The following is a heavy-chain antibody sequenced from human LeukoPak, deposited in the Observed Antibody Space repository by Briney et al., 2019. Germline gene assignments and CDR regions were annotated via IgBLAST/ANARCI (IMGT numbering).Heavy chain of an antibody. CDR1: GYSISTGYY. V-gene: IGHV4-38-2*02. CDR3: ARDWNYAAFDY. J-gene: IGHJ4*02. D-gene: IGHD1-7*01. Sequence: SETLSLTCTVSGYSISTGYYWGWIRQPPGKGLEWIGSIYHSGSTYYNPSLKSRVTISVDTSKNQFSLKLSSVTAADTAIYYCARDWNYAAFDYWGQGTLVTVSS. CDR2: IYHSGST.